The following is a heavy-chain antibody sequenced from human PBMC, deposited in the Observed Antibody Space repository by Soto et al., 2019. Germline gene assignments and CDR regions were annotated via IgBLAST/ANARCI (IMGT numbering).Heavy chain of an antibody. V-gene: IGHV4-39*01. CDR2: IYYSGST. Sequence: SETLSLTCAFSVGSISSSTYYCGWIRQPPWKGLEWIGSIYYSGSTNYNPSLKSRVTISVDTSNNQFSLKLSSVTAADTAVYYCARNRINYGMEVWGQGTTVIVS. CDR1: VGSISSSTYY. J-gene: IGHJ6*01. CDR3: ARNRINYGMEV.